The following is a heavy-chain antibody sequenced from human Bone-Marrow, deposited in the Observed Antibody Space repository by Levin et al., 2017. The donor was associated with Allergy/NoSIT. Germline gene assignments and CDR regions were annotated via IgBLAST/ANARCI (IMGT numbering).Heavy chain of an antibody. CDR2: ISSHSDYI. CDR1: GFTFTSYS. D-gene: IGHD3/OR15-3a*01. Sequence: ASVKVSCLASGFTFTSYSMNWVRQAPGEGLEWVAAISSHSDYIYYADSVRGRFTISRDNVKSLVHLQMNNLSVEDTAVYYCVRVGDRDFWTGFSSWGQGTLVTVSS. CDR3: VRVGDRDFWTGFSS. J-gene: IGHJ5*02. V-gene: IGHV3-21*06.